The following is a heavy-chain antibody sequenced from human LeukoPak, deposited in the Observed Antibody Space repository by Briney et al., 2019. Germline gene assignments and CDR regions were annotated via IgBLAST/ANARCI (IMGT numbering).Heavy chain of an antibody. CDR3: ARPFGSGTYYQFDL. J-gene: IGHJ4*02. V-gene: IGHV3-7*04. Sequence: GGSLRLSCSASGFAFSSYWMSWVRQAPGKGLEWVANIKGDGSDKYYLDSLKGRFTVSRDNAKNSLYLQVNSLRADDTAVYYCARPFGSGTYYQFDLWGQGTLVTVSS. CDR1: GFAFSSYW. D-gene: IGHD3-10*01. CDR2: IKGDGSDK.